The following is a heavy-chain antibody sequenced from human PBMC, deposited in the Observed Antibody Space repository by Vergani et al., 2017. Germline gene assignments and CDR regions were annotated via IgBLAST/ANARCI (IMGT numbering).Heavy chain of an antibody. CDR2: ISSSGSTI. V-gene: IGHV3-48*03. CDR3: ARDLGDSSGSGDPFDY. Sequence: EVQLVESGGGLVQPGGSLRLSCAASGFTFSSYEMNWVRQAPGKGLEWVSYISSSGSTIYYADSVKGRFTISRDNSKNTLYLQMNSLRAEDTAVYYCARDLGDSSGSGDPFDYWGQGTLVTVSS. J-gene: IGHJ4*02. D-gene: IGHD3-22*01. CDR1: GFTFSSYE.